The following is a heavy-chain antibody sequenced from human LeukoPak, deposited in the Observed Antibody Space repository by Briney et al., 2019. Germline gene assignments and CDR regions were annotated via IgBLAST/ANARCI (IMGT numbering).Heavy chain of an antibody. CDR3: ARGIVVVPAARSPRAFDI. CDR2: IIPILGIA. J-gene: IGHJ3*02. Sequence: SVKVSCKASGGTFSSYAISWVRQAPGQGLEWMGRIIPILGIANYAQKFQGRVTMTRDTSTSTVYMELSSLRSEDTAVYYCARGIVVVPAARSPRAFDIWGQGTMVTVSS. V-gene: IGHV1-69*04. D-gene: IGHD2-2*01. CDR1: GGTFSSYA.